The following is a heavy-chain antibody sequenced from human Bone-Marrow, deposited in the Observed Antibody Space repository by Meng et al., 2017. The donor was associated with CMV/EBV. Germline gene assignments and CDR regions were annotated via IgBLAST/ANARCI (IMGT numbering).Heavy chain of an antibody. V-gene: IGHV4-39*07. J-gene: IGHJ4*02. CDR3: AREQWGLLGAFDF. CDR2: IYYTGST. Sequence: SETLSLTCTVSGGSINNTGYYWGWIRQSPGKGLEWIANIYYTGSTYYDLSLRSRVTISVDTSKSQFSLNLYSVTAADTAVYYCAREQWGLLGAFDFWGQGILVTVSS. D-gene: IGHD1-26*01. CDR1: GGSINNTGYY.